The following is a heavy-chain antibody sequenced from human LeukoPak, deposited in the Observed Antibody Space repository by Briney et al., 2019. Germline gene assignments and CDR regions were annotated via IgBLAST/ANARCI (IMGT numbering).Heavy chain of an antibody. CDR1: GFTFSTYG. J-gene: IGHJ4*02. CDR2: ISTNCVAT. V-gene: IGHV3-23*01. D-gene: IGHD6-6*01. Sequence: PGGSLRLSCAASGFTFSTYGMNGVRQAPGKGLEWVSTISTNCVATYYSDSVKGRFTISRDNSKNTLFLQMNSLRAEDTAIYYCAKGQSTIATRSFDSWGQGTLVTVSS. CDR3: AKGQSTIATRSFDS.